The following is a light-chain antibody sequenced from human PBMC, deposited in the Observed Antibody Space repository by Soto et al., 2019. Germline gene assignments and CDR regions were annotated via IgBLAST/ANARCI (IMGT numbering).Light chain of an antibody. CDR2: DNN. J-gene: IGLJ1*01. V-gene: IGLV1-51*01. CDR1: SSNIGNNY. CDR3: GTWDSSLSAGRV. Sequence: VLTQPPSVSAAPGQKVTISCSGSSSNIGNNYVSWYQQLPGTAPKLLIYDNNKRPSGIPDRFSGSKSGTSATLGITGLQTGDEADYYCGTWDSSLSAGRVFGTGTKVTVL.